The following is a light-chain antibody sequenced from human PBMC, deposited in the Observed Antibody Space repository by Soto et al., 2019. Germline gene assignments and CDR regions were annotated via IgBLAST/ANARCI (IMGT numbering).Light chain of an antibody. CDR1: QSVSRSY. J-gene: IGKJ4*01. CDR3: QQYGSSPLT. CDR2: GAS. Sequence: EIVLTQSPGTVSLSPGERATLSCRASQSVSRSYLAWYQQKPGQAPRLLIHGASSRATGIPDRFSGSESGTDFTLTINRLEPEDFGVYYWQQYGSSPLTFGGGTKVEIK. V-gene: IGKV3-20*01.